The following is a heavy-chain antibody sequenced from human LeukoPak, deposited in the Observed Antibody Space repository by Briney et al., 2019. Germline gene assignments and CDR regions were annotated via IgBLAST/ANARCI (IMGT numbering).Heavy chain of an antibody. CDR2: IWYDGSNK. D-gene: IGHD3-16*02. CDR3: ARGKYDYVWGSYRSGIDY. J-gene: IGHJ4*02. Sequence: PGGSLRLSCAASGFTFSSYAMHWARQAPGKGLEWVAVIWYDGSNKHYADSVKGRFTISRDNSKNTLYLQMNSLRAEDTAVYYCARGKYDYVWGSYRSGIDYWGQGTLVTVSS. V-gene: IGHV3-33*08. CDR1: GFTFSSYA.